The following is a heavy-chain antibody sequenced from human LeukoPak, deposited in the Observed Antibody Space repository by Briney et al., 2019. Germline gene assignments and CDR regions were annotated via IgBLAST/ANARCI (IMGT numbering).Heavy chain of an antibody. V-gene: IGHV4-61*02. Sequence: SQTLSLTCIVSGGSISSGSYYWSWIRQPAGKGLEWIGRIYTSGGTHYNPSLKRRCPITVATSKNQSSLKLSCVTAADTAVYYCARSSGSYWGYFDYWGQGTLVTVSS. D-gene: IGHD1-26*01. CDR2: IYTSGGT. J-gene: IGHJ4*02. CDR1: GGSISSGSYY. CDR3: ARSSGSYWGYFDY.